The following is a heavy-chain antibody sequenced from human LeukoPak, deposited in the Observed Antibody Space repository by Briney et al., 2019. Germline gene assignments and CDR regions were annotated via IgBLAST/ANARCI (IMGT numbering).Heavy chain of an antibody. CDR3: ARLIVGSSGSYLWQLFDY. CDR1: GYTFTSHG. V-gene: IGHV1-18*01. CDR2: ISAYNGNT. J-gene: IGHJ4*02. Sequence: EASVKVSCKASGYTFTSHGISWVRQAPGQGLEWMGWISAYNGNTNYAQKLQGRVTMTTDTSTSTAYMELRSLRSDDTAVYYCARLIVGSSGSYLWQLFDYWGQGTLVTVSS. D-gene: IGHD1-26*01.